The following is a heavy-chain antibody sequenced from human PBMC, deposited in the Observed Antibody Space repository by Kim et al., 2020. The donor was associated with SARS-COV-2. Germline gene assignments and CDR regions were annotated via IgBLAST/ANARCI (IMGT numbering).Heavy chain of an antibody. CDR3: ARRSGWEYYFDY. D-gene: IGHD6-19*01. J-gene: IGHJ4*02. V-gene: IGHV5-51*01. Sequence: RYSPSIQGQVTISADESISTAYLQWSSLKASDTAMYYCARRSGWEYYFDYWGQGTLVTVSS.